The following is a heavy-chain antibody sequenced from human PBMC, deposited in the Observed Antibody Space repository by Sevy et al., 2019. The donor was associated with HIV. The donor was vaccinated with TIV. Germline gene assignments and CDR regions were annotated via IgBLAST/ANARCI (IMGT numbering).Heavy chain of an antibody. Sequence: ASVKVSCKASGYTFTDYYIHWVRQAPGQGLEWVAWINPNDGVTNYAQRFQGGVTVTRDTSISTAYMELRRLRSDDTAMYYCARLTTMPTSDLYGMDVWGQGTTVTVSS. CDR1: GYTFTDYY. D-gene: IGHD1-1*01. CDR2: INPNDGVT. CDR3: ARLTTMPTSDLYGMDV. V-gene: IGHV1-2*02. J-gene: IGHJ6*02.